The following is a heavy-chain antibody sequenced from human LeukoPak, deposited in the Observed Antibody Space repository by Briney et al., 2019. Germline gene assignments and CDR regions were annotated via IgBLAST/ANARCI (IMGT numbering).Heavy chain of an antibody. D-gene: IGHD3-22*01. Sequence: ASVKVSCKASGYTFTSYAMHWVRQAPGQGLEWMGIINPSGGSTSYAQKFQGRVTMTRDTSTSTVYMELSSLRSEDTAVYYCARAGAVSGKYYYDSSGWIFDYWGQGTLVTVSS. J-gene: IGHJ4*02. CDR1: GYTFTSYA. V-gene: IGHV1-46*01. CDR2: INPSGGST. CDR3: ARAGAVSGKYYYDSSGWIFDY.